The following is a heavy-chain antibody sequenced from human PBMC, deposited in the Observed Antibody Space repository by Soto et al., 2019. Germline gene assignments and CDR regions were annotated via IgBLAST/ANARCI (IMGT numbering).Heavy chain of an antibody. CDR2: ISGSGGST. CDR3: AKGGYCSGGSCYSVYYYMDV. CDR1: GFTFSSYA. D-gene: IGHD2-15*01. V-gene: IGHV3-23*01. Sequence: EVQLLESGGGLVQPGGSLRLSCAASGFTFSSYAMSWVRQAPGKGLEWVSAISGSGGSTYHADSVKGRFTISRDNSKNTLYLQMNSLRAEDTAVYYCAKGGYCSGGSCYSVYYYMDVWGKGTTVTVSS. J-gene: IGHJ6*03.